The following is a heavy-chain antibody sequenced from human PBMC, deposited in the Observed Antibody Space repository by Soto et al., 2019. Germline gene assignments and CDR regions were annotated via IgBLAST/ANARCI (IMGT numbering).Heavy chain of an antibody. CDR1: GFTLSNSG. V-gene: IGHV3-30*18. J-gene: IGHJ4*02. Sequence: GGSLRLSCEVSGFTLSNSGIHWVRQAPDKGLEWVATIAYEGKTANYADSAKGRFTISRDISKSTVYLQMNSLRREDTATYYCAKSTSYYGGASDCWGQRTVVTVSS. CDR3: AKSTSYYGGASDC. CDR2: IAYEGKTA. D-gene: IGHD4-17*01.